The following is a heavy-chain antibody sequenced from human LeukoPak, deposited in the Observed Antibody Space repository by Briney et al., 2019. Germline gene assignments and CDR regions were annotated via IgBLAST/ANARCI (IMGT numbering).Heavy chain of an antibody. Sequence: PSETLSLTCAVYGGSFSGYYWSWIRQPPGKGLEWIGEINHSGSTNYNPSLKSRVTISVDTSKNQFSLKLSSVTAADTAVYYCASDSSSSFDYWGQGTLVTVSS. CDR2: INHSGST. J-gene: IGHJ4*02. D-gene: IGHD6-13*01. V-gene: IGHV4-34*01. CDR1: GGSFSGYY. CDR3: ASDSSSSFDY.